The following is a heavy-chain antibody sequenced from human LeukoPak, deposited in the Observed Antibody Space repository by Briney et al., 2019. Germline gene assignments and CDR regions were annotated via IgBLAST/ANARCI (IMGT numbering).Heavy chain of an antibody. CDR1: GFTFSSYS. CDR3: ARLYGGWYEGY. D-gene: IGHD6-19*01. V-gene: IGHV3-48*01. J-gene: IGHJ4*02. CDR2: ISSSSSTI. Sequence: GGSLRLSCAASGFTFSSYSMNWVRQAPGKGLEWVSYISSSSSTIYYADSVKGRFTISRDNAKNSLYLQMNSLRAEDTAVYYCARLYGGWYEGYWGQGTLVTVSS.